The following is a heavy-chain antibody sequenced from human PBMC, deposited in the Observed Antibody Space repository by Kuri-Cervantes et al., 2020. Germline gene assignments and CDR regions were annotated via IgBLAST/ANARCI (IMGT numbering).Heavy chain of an antibody. D-gene: IGHD6-13*01. CDR1: GFTFSSYA. Sequence: GGSLRLSCAASGFTFSSYAMHWVRQAPGKGLEWVSGISWSSGSIGYADSVKGRFTISRDNAKNSLYLQLNSLRDEDTALYYCAKDLSSNWYGYFDLWGRGTLVTVSS. CDR3: AKDLSSNWYGYFDL. V-gene: IGHV3-9*01. J-gene: IGHJ2*01. CDR2: ISWSSGSI.